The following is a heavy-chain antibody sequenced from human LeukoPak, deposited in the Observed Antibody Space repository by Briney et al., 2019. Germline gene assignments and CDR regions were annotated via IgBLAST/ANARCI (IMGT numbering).Heavy chain of an antibody. Sequence: PSETLSLTCTVSGGSISSYYWSWIRQPPGKGLEWIGYIYYSGSTNYNPSLKSRVTISVDTSKNQFSLKLSSVTAADTAVYYCARVGYYDSSGYYYLSWYFDLWGRGTLVTVSP. D-gene: IGHD3-22*01. J-gene: IGHJ2*01. CDR1: GGSISSYY. V-gene: IGHV4-59*01. CDR3: ARVGYYDSSGYYYLSWYFDL. CDR2: IYYSGST.